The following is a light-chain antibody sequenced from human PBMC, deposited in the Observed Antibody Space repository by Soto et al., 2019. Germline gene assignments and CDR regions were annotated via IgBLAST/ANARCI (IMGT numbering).Light chain of an antibody. CDR1: QTDSSNY. Sequence: ETVLEQSPGTLSLSPGERVTLSCRASQTDSSNYLAWYQQKPGQAPRLLIYGASTRATGIPDRFSGSGSGTDFTLTISRLEPEDFAVYFCQQYGSSPQTFGQGTKVDIK. CDR2: GAS. J-gene: IGKJ1*01. V-gene: IGKV3-20*01. CDR3: QQYGSSPQT.